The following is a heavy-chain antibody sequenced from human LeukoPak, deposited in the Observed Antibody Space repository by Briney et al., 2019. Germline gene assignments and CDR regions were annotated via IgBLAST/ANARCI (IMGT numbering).Heavy chain of an antibody. CDR3: ARNTTSYCSSTSCAPHNWFDP. CDR1: GYSISSGYY. Sequence: SETLSLTCTVSGYSISSGYYWGWIRQPPGKGLEWIGSIYYSGSTYYNLSLKSRVTISVDTSKNQFSLKLSSVTAADTAVYYCARNTTSYCSSTSCAPHNWFDPWGQGTLVTVSS. CDR2: IYYSGST. D-gene: IGHD2-2*01. V-gene: IGHV4-38-2*02. J-gene: IGHJ5*02.